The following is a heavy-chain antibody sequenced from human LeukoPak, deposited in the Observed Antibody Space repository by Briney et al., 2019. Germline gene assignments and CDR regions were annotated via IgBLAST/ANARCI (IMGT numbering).Heavy chain of an antibody. CDR1: RFTFSSYA. J-gene: IGHJ4*02. CDR3: AKGPQLYSGYHPDY. D-gene: IGHD3-22*01. V-gene: IGHV3-23*01. CDR2: ISDSGGRT. Sequence: GGSLRLSCAASRFTFSSYAMSWVRQAPGKGLEWVSAISDSGGRTYYADSVKGRFTISRDSSTNTLHLQMNSLRIEDTAIYYCAKGPQLYSGYHPDYWGQGTLVTVSS.